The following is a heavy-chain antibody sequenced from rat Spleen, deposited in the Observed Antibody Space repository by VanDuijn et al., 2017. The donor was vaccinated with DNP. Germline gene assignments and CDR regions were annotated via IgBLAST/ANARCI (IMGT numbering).Heavy chain of an antibody. CDR2: INYDGSNT. V-gene: IGHV5-29*01. CDR1: GFTFSNYG. Sequence: EVQLVESDGGLVQPGRSLKLSCAASGFTFSNYGMAWVRQAPKKGLEWVATINYDGSNTYYRDSVKGRFTISRDNAKSTLYLQMDSLRSEDTATYYCASRPPPTRGPFDYWGQGVLVTVSS. CDR3: ASRPPPTRGPFDY. D-gene: IGHD1-4*01. J-gene: IGHJ2*01.